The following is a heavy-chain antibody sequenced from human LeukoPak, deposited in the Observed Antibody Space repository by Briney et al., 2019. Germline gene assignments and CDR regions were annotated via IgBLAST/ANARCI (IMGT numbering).Heavy chain of an antibody. J-gene: IGHJ3*02. CDR1: GYSFPSYW. Sequence: GESLKISCKGSGYSFPSYWIGWVRQMPGKGLEWMGIIYPGDSDTRYSPSFQGQVTISADKSISTAYLQWSSLKASDTAMYYCARPQRDYYDSSGYPSENAFDIWGQGTMVTVSS. V-gene: IGHV5-51*01. CDR3: ARPQRDYYDSSGYPSENAFDI. D-gene: IGHD3-22*01. CDR2: IYPGDSDT.